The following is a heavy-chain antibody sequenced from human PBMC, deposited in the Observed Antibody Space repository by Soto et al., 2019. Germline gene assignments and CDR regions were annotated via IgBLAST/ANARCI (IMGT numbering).Heavy chain of an antibody. D-gene: IGHD5-18*01. CDR3: ARPGYSYGYPDAFDI. Sequence: LRLSCAASGFTFSSYAMHWVRQAPVKGLEWVAVISYDGSNKYYADSVKGRFTISRDNSKNTLYLQMNSLRAEDTAVYYCARPGYSYGYPDAFDIWGQGTMVTVSS. J-gene: IGHJ3*02. CDR1: GFTFSSYA. CDR2: ISYDGSNK. V-gene: IGHV3-30-3*01.